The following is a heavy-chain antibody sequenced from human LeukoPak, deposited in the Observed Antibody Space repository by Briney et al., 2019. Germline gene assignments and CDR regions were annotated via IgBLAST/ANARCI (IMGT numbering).Heavy chain of an antibody. CDR1: GGSISSSSYY. J-gene: IGHJ4*02. D-gene: IGHD3-10*01. CDR3: ARRGGSGRSFDY. V-gene: IGHV4-39*01. CDR2: IYSSGST. Sequence: PSETLSLTCTVSGGSISSSSYYWGWIRQPPGKGLEWIGSIYSSGSTYYNPSLKSRVTISVDMSKNQFSLNLSSVPASDTAVYYCARRGGSGRSFDYWGQGILVTVSS.